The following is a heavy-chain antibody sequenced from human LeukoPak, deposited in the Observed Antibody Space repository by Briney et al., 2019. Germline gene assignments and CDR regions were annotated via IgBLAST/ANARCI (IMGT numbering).Heavy chain of an antibody. CDR1: GFTVSSNY. Sequence: GGSLRLSCAASGFTVSSNYMSWVRQAPGKGLEWVSVIYSGGSTYYADSVKGRFTISRDNSKNTLYLQMNSLRAEDTAVYYCARGPYYYYGMDVWGQGTTVTVSS. J-gene: IGHJ6*02. V-gene: IGHV3-66*01. CDR2: IYSGGST. CDR3: ARGPYYYYGMDV.